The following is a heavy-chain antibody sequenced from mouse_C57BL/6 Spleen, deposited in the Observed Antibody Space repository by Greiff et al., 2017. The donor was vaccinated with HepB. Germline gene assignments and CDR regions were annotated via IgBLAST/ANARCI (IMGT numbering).Heavy chain of an antibody. J-gene: IGHJ1*03. D-gene: IGHD1-1*01. Sequence: QVQLKQSGAELVKPGASVKISCKASGYAFSSYWMNWVKQRPGKGLEWIGQIYPGDGDTNYNGKFKGKATLTADKSSSTAYMQLSSLTSEDSAVYFCARSAITTVVATFHWYFDVWGTGTTVTVSS. V-gene: IGHV1-80*01. CDR2: IYPGDGDT. CDR3: ARSAITTVVATFHWYFDV. CDR1: GYAFSSYW.